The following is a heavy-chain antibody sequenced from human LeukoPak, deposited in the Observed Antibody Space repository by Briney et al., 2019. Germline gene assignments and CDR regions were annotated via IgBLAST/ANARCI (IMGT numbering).Heavy chain of an antibody. CDR2: IKEDGSDK. V-gene: IGHV3-7*01. CDR1: GFTFSSYN. CDR3: ARDAGYGYDRFDY. D-gene: IGHD5-18*01. Sequence: PGGSLRLSCAASGFTFSSYNMDWVRQAPGKGLEWVANIKEDGSDKNYVDSVKGRFTISRDNAKNSLYLQMNSLRAEDTAVYYCARDAGYGYDRFDYWGQGTQVTVSS. J-gene: IGHJ4*02.